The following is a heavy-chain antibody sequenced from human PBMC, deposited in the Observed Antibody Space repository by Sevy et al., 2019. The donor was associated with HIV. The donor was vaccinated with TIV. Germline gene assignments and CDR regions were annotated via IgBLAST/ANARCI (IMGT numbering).Heavy chain of an antibody. Sequence: GGSLRLSCEASGFTFSSYAMSWVRQAPGKGLEWVSAISGSGGSTYYADSVKGRFTISRDNSKNTLYLQMNSLRAEDTAVYYCAKASYGDYYFDYWGQGTLVTVSS. CDR2: ISGSGGST. CDR3: AKASYGDYYFDY. CDR1: GFTFSSYA. V-gene: IGHV3-23*01. D-gene: IGHD4-17*01. J-gene: IGHJ4*02.